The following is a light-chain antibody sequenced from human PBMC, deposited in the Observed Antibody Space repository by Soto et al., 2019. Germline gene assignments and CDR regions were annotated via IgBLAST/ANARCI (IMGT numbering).Light chain of an antibody. V-gene: IGKV3-15*01. CDR1: HSVIRSY. J-gene: IGKJ3*01. CDR3: QQYNNWPPV. CDR2: GAS. Sequence: IVLTQSPGTLSLSPGERATLSCRASHSVIRSYLAWYQQKPGQAPRLLIYGASTRATGIPARFSGSGSGTEFTLTISSLQSEDFAVYYCQQYNNWPPVFGPGTKVD.